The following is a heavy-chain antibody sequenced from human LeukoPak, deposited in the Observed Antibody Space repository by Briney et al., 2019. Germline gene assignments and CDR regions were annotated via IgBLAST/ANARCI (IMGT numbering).Heavy chain of an antibody. V-gene: IGHV4-39*01. CDR2: INYSGRT. D-gene: IGHD2-21*02. Sequence: KPSETLSLTCTVSGDSISSSSYYWGWIRQPPGKGLEWIGNINYSGRTYYNPSLKSRVTISVDTSKNQFSLKLSSVTAADTAVYYCARNPSLHIVVVTAIDYWGLGTLVTVSS. J-gene: IGHJ4*02. CDR1: GDSISSSSYY. CDR3: ARNPSLHIVVVTAIDY.